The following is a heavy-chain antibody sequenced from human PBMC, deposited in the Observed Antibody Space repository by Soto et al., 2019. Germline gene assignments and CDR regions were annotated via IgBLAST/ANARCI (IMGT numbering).Heavy chain of an antibody. J-gene: IGHJ4*01. Sequence: QVQLVQSGAEVKKPGASVKVSCQTSGYNFSAKYFNWVRQAAGQGPEWMGWLNPRNGQTGYVQKFRGRVTMTRDTSIATVYLELSRLTSEDTAIYFCARETDTSMVDYWGHGTLVTVSS. V-gene: IGHV1-8*01. D-gene: IGHD5-18*01. CDR2: LNPRNGQT. CDR3: ARETDTSMVDY. CDR1: GYNFSAKY.